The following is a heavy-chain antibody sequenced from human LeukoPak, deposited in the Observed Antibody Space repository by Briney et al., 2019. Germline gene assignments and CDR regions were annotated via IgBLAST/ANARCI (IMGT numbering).Heavy chain of an antibody. Sequence: ASVKVSCKASGCTFTSYDINWVRQATGQGLEWMGWMNPNSGNTGYAQKFQGRVTITRNTSISTAYMELSSLRSEDTAVYYCARSVRGPNQYYMDVWGKGTTVTISS. CDR1: GCTFTSYD. J-gene: IGHJ6*03. CDR3: ARSVRGPNQYYMDV. CDR2: MNPNSGNT. D-gene: IGHD3-10*02. V-gene: IGHV1-8*03.